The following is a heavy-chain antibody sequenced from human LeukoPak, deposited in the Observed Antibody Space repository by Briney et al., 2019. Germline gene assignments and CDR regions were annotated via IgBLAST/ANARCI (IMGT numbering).Heavy chain of an antibody. CDR3: TTAGGWNAFLGNGDYFDY. J-gene: IGHJ4*02. Sequence: GGSLRLSCAASGFTFSNAWMSWVRQAPGKGLEWVGRIKSKTDGGTTDYAAPVKGRVTISRDDSKNTLYLQMNSLKTEGTAVYYCTTAGGWNAFLGNGDYFDYWGQGTLVTVSS. V-gene: IGHV3-15*01. D-gene: IGHD1-1*01. CDR2: IKSKTDGGTT. CDR1: GFTFSNAW.